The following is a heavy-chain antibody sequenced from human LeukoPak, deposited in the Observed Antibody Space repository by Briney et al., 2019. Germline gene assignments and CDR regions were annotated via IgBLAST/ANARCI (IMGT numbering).Heavy chain of an antibody. CDR1: GYTFISYG. D-gene: IGHD1-26*01. CDR2: ISAYNGNT. CDR3: AIDSSGSGPFDY. V-gene: IGHV1-18*01. J-gene: IGHJ4*02. Sequence: ASVKVSCKASGYTFISYGISWVRQAPGQGLEWMGWISAYNGNTNYAQKLQGRVTMTTDTSTSTAYMELRSLRSDDTAVYYCAIDSSGSGPFDYWGQGTLVTVSS.